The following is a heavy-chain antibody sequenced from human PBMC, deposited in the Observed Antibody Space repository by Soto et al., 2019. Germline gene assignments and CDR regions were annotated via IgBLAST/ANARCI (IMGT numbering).Heavy chain of an antibody. V-gene: IGHV4-59*01. J-gene: IGHJ5*01. D-gene: IGHD3-10*02. Sequence: QVQLQESGPGLVKPSETLSLTCTVSGGSISSYYWSWIRQPPGKGLEWIGFIFYSGSTSYNPSLTGRDTISIDTSEYQFSLKLNSVTAADTAVFYCASMIGDPVLSFDSWGQGTLVAVSS. CDR3: ASMIGDPVLSFDS. CDR2: IFYSGST. CDR1: GGSISSYY.